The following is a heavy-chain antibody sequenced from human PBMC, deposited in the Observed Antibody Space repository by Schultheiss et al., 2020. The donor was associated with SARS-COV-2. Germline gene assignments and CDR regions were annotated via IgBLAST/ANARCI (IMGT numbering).Heavy chain of an antibody. V-gene: IGHV4-4*02. J-gene: IGHJ4*02. CDR3: AVTYYDFWSGYLGYFDY. D-gene: IGHD3-3*01. Sequence: SETLSLTCAVSGGSISSSNWWSWVRQPPKKGLEWIGEIYHSGSANYNPSLKSRVTISVDKSKNQFSLKLSSVTAADTAVYYCAVTYYDFWSGYLGYFDYWGQGTLVTVSS. CDR1: GGSISSSNW. CDR2: IYHSGSA.